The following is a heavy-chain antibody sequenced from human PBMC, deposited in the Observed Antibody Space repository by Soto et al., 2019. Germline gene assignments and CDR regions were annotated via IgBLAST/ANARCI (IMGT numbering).Heavy chain of an antibody. V-gene: IGHV2-26*01. CDR3: ARSLYVDYVHWYFDL. J-gene: IGHJ2*01. CDR1: GFSLRNTRMG. CDR2: IFSNDAK. Sequence: QVTLKESGPVLVKPTETLTLTCTVSGFSLRNTRMGVSWIRQSPGKALEWLAHIFSNDAKSYSPSLKSRLAISRDTSKSQLVLTMTNVAPVDTATYYCARSLYVDYVHWYFDLWGRGTLVNVSS. D-gene: IGHD4-17*01.